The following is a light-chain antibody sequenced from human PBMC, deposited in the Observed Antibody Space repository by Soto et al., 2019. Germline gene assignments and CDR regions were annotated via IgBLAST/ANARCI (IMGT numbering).Light chain of an antibody. CDR2: SNK. Sequence: QSVLTQPPSASGTPGQRVTISCSGRSSNIGSNTVNWYQLLPGTAPKLLNYSNKQRPSGVPARFFASKSGTSASLAISELLSEDEADYYCAAWDDSLDGWVFGGGTKLTVL. J-gene: IGLJ3*02. V-gene: IGLV1-44*01. CDR3: AAWDDSLDGWV. CDR1: SSNIGSNT.